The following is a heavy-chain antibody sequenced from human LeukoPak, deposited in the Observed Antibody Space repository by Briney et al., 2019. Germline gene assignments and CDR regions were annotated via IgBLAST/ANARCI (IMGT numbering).Heavy chain of an antibody. Sequence: SQTLSLTCAISGDSVSSNSAAWNWIRQAPSRGLEWLGRTYYRSKWYNDYAVSVKSRITINPDTSKNQFSLQLNSVTPEDTAGYYWAREEWGLGRGGGNFDYWGQGTLVTVSS. V-gene: IGHV6-1*01. CDR3: AREEWGLGRGGGNFDY. D-gene: IGHD1-26*01. J-gene: IGHJ4*02. CDR2: TYYRSKWYN. CDR1: GDSVSSNSAA.